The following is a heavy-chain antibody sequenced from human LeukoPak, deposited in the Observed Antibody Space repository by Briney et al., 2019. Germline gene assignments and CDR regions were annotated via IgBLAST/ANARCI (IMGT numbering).Heavy chain of an antibody. CDR2: IIPIFGTA. V-gene: IGHV1-69*05. J-gene: IGHJ4*02. D-gene: IGHD3-22*01. CDR3: ASSGPNYYDSSGYSRCFDY. Sequence: GASVKVSCKASGGTFSSYAISWVRQAPGQGLEWMGGIIPIFGTANYAQKFQGRVTITTDESTSTAYMELSSPRSEDTAVYYCASSGPNYYDSSGYSRCFDYWGQGTLVTVSS. CDR1: GGTFSSYA.